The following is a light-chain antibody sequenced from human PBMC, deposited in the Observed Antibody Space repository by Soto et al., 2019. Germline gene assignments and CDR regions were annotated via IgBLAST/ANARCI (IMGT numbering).Light chain of an antibody. Sequence: DIQMTQSRSSLSASXXDKVXITFLESESISSYLNWYQQKPGKAPKXXIYAASSLQSGVPSRFSGSGAGTDFTLTISSLQPEDFATYYCQQSYSTPPTFGQGTRLEIK. CDR3: QQSYSTPPT. V-gene: IGKV1-39*01. J-gene: IGKJ5*01. CDR2: AAS. CDR1: ESISSY.